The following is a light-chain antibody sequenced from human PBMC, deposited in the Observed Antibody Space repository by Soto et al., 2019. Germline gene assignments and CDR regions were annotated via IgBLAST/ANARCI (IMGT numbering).Light chain of an antibody. Sequence: QSVLTQPPSVPGAPGQRGTISCTGNSSNIGAGYDVHWYQQLPGTAPKLLIFGHSNRPSGVPDRFSGSKSGTSASLAITGLQAEDEADYYCQSYDGSLGVFGTGTKVTVL. V-gene: IGLV1-40*01. CDR3: QSYDGSLGV. CDR1: SSNIGAGYD. J-gene: IGLJ1*01. CDR2: GHS.